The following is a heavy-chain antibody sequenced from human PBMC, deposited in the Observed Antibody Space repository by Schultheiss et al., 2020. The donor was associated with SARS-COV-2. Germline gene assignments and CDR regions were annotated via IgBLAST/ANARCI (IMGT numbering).Heavy chain of an antibody. D-gene: IGHD3-3*01. J-gene: IGHJ5*02. CDR2: ISGSGGST. Sequence: GGSLRLSCAASGFTFSSYAMSWVRQAPGKGLEWVSAISGSGGSTYYADSVKGRFTISRDNSKNTLYLQMNSLRAEDTAVYYCAKTPLGGYYDFWSGSANWFDPWGQGTLVTVSS. CDR3: AKTPLGGYYDFWSGSANWFDP. V-gene: IGHV3-23*01. CDR1: GFTFSSYA.